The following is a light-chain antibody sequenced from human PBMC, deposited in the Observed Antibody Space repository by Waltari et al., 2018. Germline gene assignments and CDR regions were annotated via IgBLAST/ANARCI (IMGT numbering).Light chain of an antibody. CDR2: WAS. CDR3: QQCYLTPYT. CDR1: QSVLYSSNNKNY. Sequence: VMTQSPDSLAVSLGERATINCKSSQSVLYSSNNKNYLAWYQQKPGQPPKLLIYWASTRESGVPDRFSGSGSGTDFTLTISSLQAEDVAVYYCQQCYLTPYTFGQGTNLEI. V-gene: IGKV4-1*01. J-gene: IGKJ2*01.